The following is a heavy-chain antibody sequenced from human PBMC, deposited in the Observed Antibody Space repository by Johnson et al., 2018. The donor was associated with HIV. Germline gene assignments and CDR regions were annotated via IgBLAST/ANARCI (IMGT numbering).Heavy chain of an antibody. Sequence: QVQLVESGGGVVQPGGSLRLSCAASRFTFSNYDMHWVRQAPGKGLEWVAFIRYDGSHKYYADSVRGRFTISRDNSKNTLYLEMNSLRVEDTAVYYCAKVVTSSSSWQDDAFDIWGQGTVVTVSS. CDR3: AKVVTSSSSWQDDAFDI. CDR2: IRYDGSHK. V-gene: IGHV3-30*02. CDR1: RFTFSNYD. J-gene: IGHJ3*02. D-gene: IGHD6-13*01.